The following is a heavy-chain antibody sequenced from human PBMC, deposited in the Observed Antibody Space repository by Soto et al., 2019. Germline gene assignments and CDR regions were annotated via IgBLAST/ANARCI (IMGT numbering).Heavy chain of an antibody. V-gene: IGHV3-23*01. D-gene: IGHD3-22*01. J-gene: IGHJ4*02. CDR3: AKYQPMTQPRPYFDY. CDR1: GFTFSTYA. CDR2: ISSSGGST. Sequence: HPVGSLRLSCAASGFTFSTYAMSWVRQAPGKGLGWVSAISSSGGSTFYADSVKGRFTISRDNSRNTLYLQMNSLRAEDTAIYYCAKYQPMTQPRPYFDYWGQGTLVTVSS.